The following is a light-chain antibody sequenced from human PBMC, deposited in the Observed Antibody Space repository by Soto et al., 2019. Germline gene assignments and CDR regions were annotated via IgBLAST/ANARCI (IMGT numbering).Light chain of an antibody. CDR2: VAS. Sequence: DIQMTQSPSSLSASAGDRVTITCRASQNIARYLYWFQQKPGKAPNLLIYVASNLQSGVPSRFSGSGSGTDFTLTINNLQPEDFATYYCQQTSSIPRTFGQGTKLEIK. V-gene: IGKV1-39*01. J-gene: IGKJ2*01. CDR1: QNIARY. CDR3: QQTSSIPRT.